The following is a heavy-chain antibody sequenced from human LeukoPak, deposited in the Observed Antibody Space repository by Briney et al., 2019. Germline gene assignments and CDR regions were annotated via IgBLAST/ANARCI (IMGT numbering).Heavy chain of an antibody. J-gene: IGHJ6*02. D-gene: IGHD2-15*01. V-gene: IGHV4-34*09. CDR3: ATRTGYCSGGSCYPNAYYYYGMDV. CDR2: INHSGST. Sequence: SETLSLTCAVYGGSFSGYYWSWIRQPPGKGLEWIGEINHSGSTNYNPSLKSRVTISVDTSKNQFSLKLSSVTAADTAVYYCATRTGYCSGGSCYPNAYYYYGMDVWGQGTTVTVSS. CDR1: GGSFSGYY.